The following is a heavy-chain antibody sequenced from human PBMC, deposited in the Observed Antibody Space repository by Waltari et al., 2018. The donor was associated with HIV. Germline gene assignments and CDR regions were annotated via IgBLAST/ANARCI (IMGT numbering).Heavy chain of an antibody. CDR1: GYTRTDFA. CDR2: FDPEGERT. V-gene: IGHV1-24*01. CDR3: ATGAGTTSIQLYDMDV. J-gene: IGHJ6*02. D-gene: IGHD1-1*01. Sequence: QVQLIQSGAAVKQPGASVKVSCKHFGYTRTDFAIPWVRRAPGKGLEWMGGFDPEGERTIYAQMFQGRVTMTEDTSTNTAYMELTSLTSDDTAVYYCATGAGTTSIQLYDMDVWGQGTTVTVSS.